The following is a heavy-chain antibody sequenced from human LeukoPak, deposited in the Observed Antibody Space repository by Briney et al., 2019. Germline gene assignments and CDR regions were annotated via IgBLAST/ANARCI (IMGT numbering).Heavy chain of an antibody. CDR3: ARDLTTMTDCLDY. CDR1: GFTVSSNY. J-gene: IGHJ4*02. CDR2: IYSGGSK. Sequence: GGSLRLSCAASGFTVSSNYMSWVRQAPGKGLEWVSVIYSGGSKYYADSVKGRFTISRDNSKNTRYLQMNSLRAEDTAVYYCARDLTTMTDCLDYWGQGTLVTVSS. V-gene: IGHV3-53*01. D-gene: IGHD3-22*01.